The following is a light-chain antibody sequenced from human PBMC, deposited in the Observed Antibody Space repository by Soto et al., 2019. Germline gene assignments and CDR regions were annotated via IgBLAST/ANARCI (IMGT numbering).Light chain of an antibody. J-gene: IGKJ5*01. CDR2: DAS. Sequence: EVVMTQYPATLSVYPGERPTLSSGASESVGRNLAWYQQKPGQAPKLLIFDASTRATGVPARFSGSGSGTEFTLTVSSLQSEDIAVYFCQQYNNWPPNFGQGTRLEIK. V-gene: IGKV3-15*01. CDR3: QQYNNWPPN. CDR1: ESVGRN.